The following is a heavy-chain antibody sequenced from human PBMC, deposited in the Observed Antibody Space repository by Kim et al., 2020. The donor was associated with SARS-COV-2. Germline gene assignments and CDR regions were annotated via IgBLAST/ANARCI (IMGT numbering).Heavy chain of an antibody. CDR1: GFTFSSYE. D-gene: IGHD3-22*01. CDR3: ARDTRYDSSGYYTPYYYYGMDV. Sequence: GGSLRLSCAASGFTFSSYEMNWVRQAPGKGLEWVSYISSSGSTIYYADSVKGRFTISRDNAKNSLYLQMNSLRAEDTAVYYCARDTRYDSSGYYTPYYYYGMDV. CDR2: ISSSGSTI. V-gene: IGHV3-48*03. J-gene: IGHJ6*01.